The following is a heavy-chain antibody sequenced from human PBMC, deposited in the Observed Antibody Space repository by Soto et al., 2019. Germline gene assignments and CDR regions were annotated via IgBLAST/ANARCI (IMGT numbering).Heavy chain of an antibody. D-gene: IGHD3-10*01. V-gene: IGHV3-74*01. CDR3: ARGLYREYGHDS. J-gene: IGHJ5*01. CDR2: INSDGST. Sequence: EVQLVESGGGLVQPGGSLRPSCAASGFTFGNFWMHWVRQAPGKGLVWVSRINSDGSTSYADFVKGRLTISRDNAKNTVYLQMNSLRAEDTAVYYCARGLYREYGHDSWGQGALVTVSS. CDR1: GFTFGNFW.